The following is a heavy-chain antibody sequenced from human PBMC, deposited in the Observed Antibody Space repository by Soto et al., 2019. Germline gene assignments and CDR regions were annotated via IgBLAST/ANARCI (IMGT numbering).Heavy chain of an antibody. CDR2: IWYDGSNK. V-gene: IGHV3-33*01. Sequence: QVQLVESGGGVVQPGRSLRLSCAASGFTFSSYGMHWVRQAPGKGLEWVAVIWYDGSNKYYADSVKGRFTISRDNSKNTLYLQMNSLRAEDMAVYYCARGYYQITSWFPEIWGLGTMVSVSS. CDR3: ARGYYQITSWFPEI. J-gene: IGHJ3*02. D-gene: IGHD6-13*01. CDR1: GFTFSSYG.